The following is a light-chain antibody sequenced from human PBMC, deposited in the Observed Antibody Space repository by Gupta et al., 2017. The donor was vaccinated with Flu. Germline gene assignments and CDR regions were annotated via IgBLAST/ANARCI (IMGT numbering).Light chain of an antibody. CDR2: LGS. J-gene: IGKJ3*01. Sequence: DIVMTQSPISLPVTPGEPASISCRSSQSLLHSNGYNYLDWYLQKPGQPPQLLIYLGSNRASGVPDRFSGSGSGTDFTLKISRVEADDVGIYYCMQALQGPVTFGPGTKVDIK. V-gene: IGKV2-28*01. CDR3: MQALQGPVT. CDR1: QSLLHSNGYNY.